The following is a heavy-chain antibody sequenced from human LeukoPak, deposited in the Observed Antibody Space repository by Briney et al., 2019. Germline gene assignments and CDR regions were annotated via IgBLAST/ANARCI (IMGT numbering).Heavy chain of an antibody. CDR3: ARLWFGNWFDP. CDR2: IYYSGST. V-gene: IGHV4-39*01. Sequence: SETLSLTCTVSGGSISSSTYYWGWIRQPPGKGLEWIGSIYYSGSTYYNPSLKSRVTISVDTSKNQFSLKLSSVTAADTAVYYCARLWFGNWFDPWGQGTLVTVSS. CDR1: GGSISSSTYY. D-gene: IGHD3-10*01. J-gene: IGHJ5*02.